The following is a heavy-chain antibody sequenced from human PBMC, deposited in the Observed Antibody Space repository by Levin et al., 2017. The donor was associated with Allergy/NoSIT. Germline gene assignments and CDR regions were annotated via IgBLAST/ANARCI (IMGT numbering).Heavy chain of an antibody. CDR1: GFTFSTYW. Sequence: GGSLRLSCAASGFTFSTYWMNWVRQAPGKGLEWVANIKSDGSEKYYVDSVKGRFTISRDNAKSSVYLLMSSLRVEDTAVYYCTRAYDSDYWGQGSLVTVSS. CDR2: IKSDGSEK. J-gene: IGHJ4*02. CDR3: TRAYDSDY. V-gene: IGHV3-7*01. D-gene: IGHD3-3*01.